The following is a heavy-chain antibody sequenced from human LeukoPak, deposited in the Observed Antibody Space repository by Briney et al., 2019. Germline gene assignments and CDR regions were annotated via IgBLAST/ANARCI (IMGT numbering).Heavy chain of an antibody. J-gene: IGHJ4*02. CDR1: GFTVSSNY. D-gene: IGHD6-13*01. Sequence: GGSLRLSCAASGFTVSSNYMSWVRQAPGKGLEWVSVIYSGGSTYYADSVKGRFTISRDNSKNTLYLQMNSLRAEDTAVYYCARGLFAAAGTLDYWGQGTLVTVSS. CDR2: IYSGGST. V-gene: IGHV3-53*01. CDR3: ARGLFAAAGTLDY.